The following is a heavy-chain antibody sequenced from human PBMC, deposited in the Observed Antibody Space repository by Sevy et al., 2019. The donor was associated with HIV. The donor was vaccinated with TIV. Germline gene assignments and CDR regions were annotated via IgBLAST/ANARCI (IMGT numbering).Heavy chain of an antibody. D-gene: IGHD3-3*01. CDR2: FDPEDGET. Sequence: ASVKVSCKVSGYTLTELSMHWVRQAPGKGLEWMGGFDPEDGETIYAQKFQGRVTMTEDTSTDTAYMELSSLRSEDTAVYYCATNPSITIFGVAPPWGQETLVTVSS. CDR3: ATNPSITIFGVAPP. V-gene: IGHV1-24*01. J-gene: IGHJ5*02. CDR1: GYTLTELS.